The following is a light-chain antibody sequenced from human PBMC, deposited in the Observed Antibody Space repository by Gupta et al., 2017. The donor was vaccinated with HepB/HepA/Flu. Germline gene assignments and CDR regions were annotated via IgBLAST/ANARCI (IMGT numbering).Light chain of an antibody. J-gene: IGKJ4*01. CDR2: GAS. V-gene: IGKV3-15*01. CDR1: QSVTKD. Sequence: VMTQSPVILSVSPGERATLSCRASQSVTKDLAWYQQKDGQAPRLLIYGASVRAAGIPARFSGSGSGTEFTLTISSLQSEDFAVYYCQQYNKWPPLTFGGGTKVEIK. CDR3: QQYNKWPPLT.